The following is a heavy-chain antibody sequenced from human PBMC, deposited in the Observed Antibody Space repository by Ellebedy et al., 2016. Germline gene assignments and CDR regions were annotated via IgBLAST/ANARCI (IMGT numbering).Heavy chain of an antibody. D-gene: IGHD6-13*01. CDR1: GFTFSSYS. CDR2: ISSSSSTI. Sequence: GGSLRLSCAASGFTFSSYSMNWVRQAPGKGLEWVSYISSSSSTIYYADSVKGRFTISRDNAKNSLYLQMNSLRAEDTAVYYCARGRVTADGNVFDYWGQGTLVTVSS. CDR3: ARGRVTADGNVFDY. V-gene: IGHV3-48*01. J-gene: IGHJ4*02.